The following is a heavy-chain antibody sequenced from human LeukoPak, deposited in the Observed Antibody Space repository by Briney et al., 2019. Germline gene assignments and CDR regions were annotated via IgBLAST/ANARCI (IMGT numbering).Heavy chain of an antibody. Sequence: SETLSLTCTVSGGSISSYYWSWIRQPPGKGLEWVGYIYYSGSTNYNPSLRSRVTISVDTAKNQFSLKLSSVTAADTAVYYCARGSVAGTRGLSEFDYWGQGTLVAVSS. CDR1: GGSISSYY. D-gene: IGHD6-19*01. V-gene: IGHV4-59*01. CDR3: ARGSVAGTRGLSEFDY. CDR2: IYYSGST. J-gene: IGHJ4*02.